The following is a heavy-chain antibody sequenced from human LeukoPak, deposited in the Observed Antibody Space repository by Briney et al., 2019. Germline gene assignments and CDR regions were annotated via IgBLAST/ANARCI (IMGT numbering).Heavy chain of an antibody. V-gene: IGHV3-23*01. Sequence: GASLRLSCAASGFTFSSYAMSWVRQAPGKGLEWVSAISGSGGSTYYADSVKGRFTISRDNSKNTLYLQMTGLRAEDTAVYYCARARWELLPPDFDYWGQGTLVTVSS. D-gene: IGHD1-26*01. J-gene: IGHJ4*02. CDR1: GFTFSSYA. CDR2: ISGSGGST. CDR3: ARARWELLPPDFDY.